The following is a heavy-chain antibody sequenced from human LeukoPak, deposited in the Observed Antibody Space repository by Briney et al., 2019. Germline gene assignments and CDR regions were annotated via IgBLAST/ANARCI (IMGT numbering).Heavy chain of an antibody. CDR1: GFTFSSYA. CDR2: ISGSGGST. D-gene: IGHD3-22*01. V-gene: IGHV3-23*01. J-gene: IGHJ4*02. CDR3: AHYGESSGYWDFGY. Sequence: GGSLRLSCAASGFTFSSYAMSWVRQAPGKGLEWVSAISGSGGSTYYADSVKGPFTSSIDNSKNTLNLQMNSLRTEVTAVYYCAHYGESSGYWDFGYWGQGTLVTVSS.